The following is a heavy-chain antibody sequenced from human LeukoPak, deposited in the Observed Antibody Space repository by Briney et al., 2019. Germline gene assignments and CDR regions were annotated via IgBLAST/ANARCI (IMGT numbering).Heavy chain of an antibody. D-gene: IGHD3-22*01. J-gene: IGHJ3*02. V-gene: IGHV4-34*01. CDR2: INHSGST. Sequence: SETLSLTCAVYGGSFSGYYWSWIRQPPGKGLEWIGEINHSGSTNYNPSLKSRVTISVDASKNQFSLKLSSVTAADTAVYFCARGPYSYDSSGAFDIWGQGTMVTVSS. CDR3: ARGPYSYDSSGAFDI. CDR1: GGSFSGYY.